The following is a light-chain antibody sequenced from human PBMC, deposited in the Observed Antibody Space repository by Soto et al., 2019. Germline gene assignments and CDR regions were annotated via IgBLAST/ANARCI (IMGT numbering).Light chain of an antibody. V-gene: IGKV3-11*01. CDR3: QQRSNWPIT. J-gene: IGKJ5*01. Sequence: ESVWTQSPATLSLSPGERATLSCRVSQSVSSYLAWHQQKPGQAPRLLIYDASNRATGIPARFSGSGSGTDFTLTISSLEPEDFAVYYCQQRSNWPITFGQGTRLEI. CDR2: DAS. CDR1: QSVSSY.